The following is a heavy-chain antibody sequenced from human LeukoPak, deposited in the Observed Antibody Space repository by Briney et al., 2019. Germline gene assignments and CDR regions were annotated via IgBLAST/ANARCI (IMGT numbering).Heavy chain of an antibody. V-gene: IGHV1-2*02. Sequence: GASVKVSCKASGYTFTGYYMHWVRQAPGQGLEWMGWINPNSGGTNYAQKFQGRVTMTRDTSISTAYMELSRLRSDDTAVYYCASWNFGCLGGTACHYWGQGTQATVSS. CDR2: INPNSGGT. J-gene: IGHJ4*02. CDR3: ASWNFGCLGGTACHY. CDR1: GYTFTGYY. D-gene: IGHD3-9*01.